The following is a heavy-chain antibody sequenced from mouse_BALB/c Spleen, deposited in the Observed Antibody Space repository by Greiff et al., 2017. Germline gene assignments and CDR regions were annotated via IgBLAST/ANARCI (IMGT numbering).Heavy chain of an antibody. CDR3: ARVYDGYYKGMDY. Sequence: QVQLKESGPGLVAPSQSLSITCTVSGFSLTGYGVNWVRQPPGKGLEWLGMIWGDGSTDYNSALKSRLSISKDNSKSQVFLKMNSLQTDDTARYYCARVYDGYYKGMDYWGQGTSVTVSS. CDR1: GFSLTGYG. D-gene: IGHD2-3*01. J-gene: IGHJ4*01. CDR2: IWGDGST. V-gene: IGHV2-6-7*01.